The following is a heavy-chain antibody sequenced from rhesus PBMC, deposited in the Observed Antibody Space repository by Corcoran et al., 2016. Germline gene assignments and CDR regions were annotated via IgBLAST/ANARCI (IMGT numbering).Heavy chain of an antibody. CDR2: ISGSAGTT. V-gene: IGHV4-173*01. J-gene: IGHJ5-1*01. CDR1: GGSLSRKY. Sequence: QVQLQESGPGLVKHSEHLSLTCAVCGGSLSRKYSRWSRRPPAKGLEWMCRISGSAGTTDYNPSLKSRVTISTYTSKNHFSLYLSAVTAADTAVYYCARGVTGTPGRFDVWGPGVLVTVSS. CDR3: ARGVTGTPGRFDV. D-gene: IGHD1-7*02.